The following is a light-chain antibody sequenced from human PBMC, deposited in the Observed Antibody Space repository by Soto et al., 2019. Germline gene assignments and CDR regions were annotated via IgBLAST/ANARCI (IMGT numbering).Light chain of an antibody. CDR2: DAS. J-gene: IGKJ1*01. CDR3: RQYNSYSPGT. CDR1: QSISSW. Sequence: DIQMTQSPSTLSASVGDRVTITCRSSQSISSWLSWYQQKPGKAPKLLIYDASSLESGVPSSFSGSGSGTEFTLTISSLQPDDFATYYCRQYNSYSPGTFGQGTKV. V-gene: IGKV1-5*01.